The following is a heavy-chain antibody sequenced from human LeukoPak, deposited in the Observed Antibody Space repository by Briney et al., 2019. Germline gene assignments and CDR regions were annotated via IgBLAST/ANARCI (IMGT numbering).Heavy chain of an antibody. J-gene: IGHJ4*02. D-gene: IGHD6-19*01. CDR2: IWYDGSNK. V-gene: IGHV3-33*01. CDR1: GFTFSSYG. Sequence: PGKSLRLSCAASGFTFSSYGMHWVRQAPGKGLEWVAVIWYDGSNKYYADSVKGRFTISRDNSKNTLYLQMNSLRAEDTAVYYCARDGTNSGHVYYFDYWGQGTLVTVSS. CDR3: ARDGTNSGHVYYFDY.